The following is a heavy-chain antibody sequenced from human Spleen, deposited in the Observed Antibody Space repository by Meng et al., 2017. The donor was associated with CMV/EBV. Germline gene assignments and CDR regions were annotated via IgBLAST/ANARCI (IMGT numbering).Heavy chain of an antibody. CDR3: ARGYIVVVPAAESWFDP. D-gene: IGHD2-2*01. CDR2: INPSGGST. J-gene: IGHJ5*02. Sequence: YTLASDYMHWRRQAAGQGLEGMGIINPSGGSTSYARKFRGRVTMTRDTSTSTVYMELSSLRSEDTAVYYCARGYIVVVPAAESWFDPWGQGTLVTVSS. CDR1: YTLASDY. V-gene: IGHV1-46*01.